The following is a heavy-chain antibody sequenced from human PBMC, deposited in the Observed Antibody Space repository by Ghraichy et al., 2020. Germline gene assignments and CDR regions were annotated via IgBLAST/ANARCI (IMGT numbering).Heavy chain of an antibody. CDR1: GFTFSSNG. Sequence: GGSLRLSCAASGFTFSSNGMHWFRQAPGKGLEWVTFIRYDGSDKYYGDSVKGRFTTSRDNSKNTLYLQMNSLRLEDTAVYYCAKGLVGATLEYWGQGTLVTVSS. J-gene: IGHJ4*02. CDR2: IRYDGSDK. CDR3: AKGLVGATLEY. V-gene: IGHV3-30*02. D-gene: IGHD1-26*01.